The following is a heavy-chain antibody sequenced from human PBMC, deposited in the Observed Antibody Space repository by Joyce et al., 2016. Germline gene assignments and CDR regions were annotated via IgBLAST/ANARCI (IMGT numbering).Heavy chain of an antibody. Sequence: QVQLQQSGPGLVKPSQTLSLTCAISGDSVSSNSSAWNWIRQSPSRGLEWLGRTYYRSKGYNDYAVSVKSRITINPATPKNQFSLQLNSVTPEDAAVYYCARAGYYHTSGYYYPNFDYWGPGTLVTVSS. CDR1: GDSVSSNSSA. V-gene: IGHV6-1*01. CDR2: TYYRSKGYN. D-gene: IGHD3-22*01. CDR3: ARAGYYHTSGYYYPNFDY. J-gene: IGHJ4*02.